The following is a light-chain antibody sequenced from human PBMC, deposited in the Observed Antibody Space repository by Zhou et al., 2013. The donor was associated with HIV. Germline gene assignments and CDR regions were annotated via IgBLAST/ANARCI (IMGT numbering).Light chain of an antibody. CDR2: GAS. CDR1: HTISAN. Sequence: EIVLTQSPGTLSLSPGEGATLSCRASHTISANYLAWYQQKPGQAPRLLVYGASTRATGIPARFSGSGSGTEFTLTISSMQSEDFALYYCQQYNNWPFTFGPGTKVDIK. J-gene: IGKJ3*01. CDR3: QQYNNWPFT. V-gene: IGKV3-15*01.